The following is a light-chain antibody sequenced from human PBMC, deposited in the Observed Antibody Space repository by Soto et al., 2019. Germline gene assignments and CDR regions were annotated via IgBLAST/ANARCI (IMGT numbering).Light chain of an antibody. CDR2: EGS. Sequence: QSALTQPASVSGSPGQSITISCTGTSSDVGSYNLVSWYQQHPGKAPKLMIYEGSKRPSGVSNRFSGSKSGNTASVTISGLQAEDEADYDCCSYAGSSTDVVFGGGTKLTVL. CDR1: SSDVGSYNL. V-gene: IGLV2-23*01. J-gene: IGLJ2*01. CDR3: CSYAGSSTDVV.